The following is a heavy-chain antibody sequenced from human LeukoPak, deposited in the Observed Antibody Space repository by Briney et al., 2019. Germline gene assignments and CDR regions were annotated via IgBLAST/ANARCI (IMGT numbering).Heavy chain of an antibody. CDR2: IKSKTDGGTT. D-gene: IGHD4-23*01. V-gene: IGHV3-15*01. CDR1: GFTFSNAW. CDR3: TTAPPFYYGGNSEGDY. Sequence: GGSLRLSCVASGFTFSNAWMSWVRQAPGKGLEWVGRIKSKTDGGTTDYAAPVKGRFTISRDDSKNTLYLQMNSLKTEDTAVYYCTTAPPFYYGGNSEGDYWGQGTLVTVSS. J-gene: IGHJ4*02.